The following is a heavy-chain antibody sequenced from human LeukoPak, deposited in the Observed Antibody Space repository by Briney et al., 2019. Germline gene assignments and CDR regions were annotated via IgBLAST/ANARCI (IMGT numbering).Heavy chain of an antibody. CDR2: ISSSSNYI. J-gene: IGHJ4*02. CDR3: ARRPYGDS. CDR1: GFTFSSYE. Sequence: GGSLRLSCAASGFTFSSYEMNWVRQAPGKGLEWVSSISSSSNYIYYADSVKGRFTISRDNAKNSLYLQMNSLRAEDTAVYYCARRPYGDSWGQGTLVTVSS. D-gene: IGHD4-17*01. V-gene: IGHV3-21*01.